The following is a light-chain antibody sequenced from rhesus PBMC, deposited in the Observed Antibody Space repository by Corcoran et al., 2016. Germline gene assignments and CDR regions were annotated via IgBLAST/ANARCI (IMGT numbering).Light chain of an antibody. V-gene: IGKV7-13*01. CDR1: ESVSVFGINH. Sequence: DIVLTQSPASLAVSPGQRATITCRASESVSVFGINHIHWYQQKPGQPPKLLIYLESNKDTGVPTRYSGSVSGTDFTLTINPVEADDAADYYCLQSKDSRTFGQGTKVEIK. J-gene: IGKJ1*01. CDR3: LQSKDSRT. CDR2: LES.